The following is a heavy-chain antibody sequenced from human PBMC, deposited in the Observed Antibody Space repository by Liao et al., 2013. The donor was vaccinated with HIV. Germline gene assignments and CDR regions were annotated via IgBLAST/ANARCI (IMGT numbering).Heavy chain of an antibody. CDR3: ARAVQLQLLSGDLNWFDP. CDR1: GGSFRGYY. D-gene: IGHD4-11*01. J-gene: IGHJ5*02. V-gene: IGHV4-34*01. CDR2: NNHRGST. Sequence: QVQLQQWGAGLLKPSETLSLTCAVYGGSFRGYYWSWIRLPPGKGLEWIGENNHRGSTNYNPSLKSRVTISVDRSKNQFSLKLSSVTAADTGIYYCARAVQLQLLSGDLNWFDPWGQGTLVTVST.